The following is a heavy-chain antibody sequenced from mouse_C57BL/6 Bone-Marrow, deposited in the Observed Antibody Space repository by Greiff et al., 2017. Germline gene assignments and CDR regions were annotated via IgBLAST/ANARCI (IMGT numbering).Heavy chain of an antibody. V-gene: IGHV3-6*01. CDR1: GYSITSGYY. CDR2: ISYDGSN. CDR3: ARAQAPWFAY. Sequence: EVKLQESGPGLVKPSQSLSLTCSVTGYSITSGYYWNWIRQFPGNKLEWMGYISYDGSNNYNPSLKNRISITRDTSKNQFFLKLNSVTTEDTATYYCARAQAPWFAYWGQGTLVTVSA. J-gene: IGHJ3*01. D-gene: IGHD3-2*02.